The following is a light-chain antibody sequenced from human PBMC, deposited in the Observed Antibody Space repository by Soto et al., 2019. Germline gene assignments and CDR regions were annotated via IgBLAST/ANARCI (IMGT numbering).Light chain of an antibody. CDR3: QQRSNWPPIT. CDR1: QSVSGY. J-gene: IGKJ5*01. V-gene: IGKV3-11*01. Sequence: EIVLTQSPATLSLSPGERATLSCRASQSVSGYLGGYQQKPGQAPRLLIYDASNRATGIPARFSGSGSGTDFTLTISSLEPEDFAVYYCQQRSNWPPITFGQGTRLEI. CDR2: DAS.